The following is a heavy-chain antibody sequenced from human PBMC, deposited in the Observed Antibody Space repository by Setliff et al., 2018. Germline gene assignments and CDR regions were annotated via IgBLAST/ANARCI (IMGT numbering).Heavy chain of an antibody. V-gene: IGHV4-34*01. CDR2: INHRGST. Sequence: SETLSLTCAVYGDSFSDYYWSWIRQPPGKGLEWIEEINHRGSTNYSPSLRSRVTISLDPSQNQFSLKLRSVTAADTAVYFCARVGGLLVATMPFDYWGPGTLVTVSS. CDR3: ARVGGLLVATMPFDY. J-gene: IGHJ4*02. CDR1: GDSFSDYY. D-gene: IGHD5-12*01.